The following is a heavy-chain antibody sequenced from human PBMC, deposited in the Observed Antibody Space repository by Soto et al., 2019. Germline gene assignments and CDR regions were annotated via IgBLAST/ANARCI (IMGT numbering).Heavy chain of an antibody. J-gene: IGHJ4*02. CDR1: GFTFSSYA. V-gene: IGHV3-30-3*01. CDR3: ARSITMVRAWDY. Sequence: LRLSCAASGFTFSSYAMHWVRQAPGKGLEWVAVISYDGSNKYYADSVKGRFTISRDNSKNTLYLQMNSLRAEDTAVYYCARSITMVRAWDYWGQGTLVTVSS. D-gene: IGHD3-10*01. CDR2: ISYDGSNK.